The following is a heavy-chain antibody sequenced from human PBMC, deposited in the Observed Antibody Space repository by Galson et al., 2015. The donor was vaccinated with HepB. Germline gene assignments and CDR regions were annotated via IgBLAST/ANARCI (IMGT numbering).Heavy chain of an antibody. Sequence: SLRLSCAASGFSFHRYAMHWVRQAPGKGLEWVADIYYDGSEKHYADVVKGRFDISRDNSNSTLYLQMRSLRASDTAIYYCARLRGHDAYIGVYGMDVWGLGTTVTVSS. D-gene: IGHD5-24*01. CDR3: ARLRGHDAYIGVYGMDV. CDR1: GFSFHRYA. CDR2: IYYDGSEK. J-gene: IGHJ6*02. V-gene: IGHV3-33*03.